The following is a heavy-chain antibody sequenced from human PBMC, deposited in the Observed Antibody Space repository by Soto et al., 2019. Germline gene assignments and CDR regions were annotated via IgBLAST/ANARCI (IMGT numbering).Heavy chain of an antibody. CDR3: ARESYHGSGATVVAY. CDR1: GGSISGYY. J-gene: IGHJ4*02. V-gene: IGHV4-59*01. D-gene: IGHD3-10*01. CDR2: IYYSGTT. Sequence: SETLSLTCTVSGGSISGYYWSWIRQPPGKGLEWIGYIYYSGTTSYNPSPYSRVTMSVDTSKNQFSLKVNSVTAADTAVYYCARESYHGSGATVVAYWGKGTLVTV.